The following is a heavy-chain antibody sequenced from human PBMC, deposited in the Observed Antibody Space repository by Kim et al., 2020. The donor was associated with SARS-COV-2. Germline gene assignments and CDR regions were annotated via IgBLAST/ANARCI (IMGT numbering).Heavy chain of an antibody. CDR2: ISGSGGST. V-gene: IGHV3-23*01. CDR1: GFTFSSYA. Sequence: GGSLRLSCAASGFTFSSYAMSWVRQAPGKGLEWVSAISGSGGSTYYADSVKGRFTISRDNSKNTLYLQMNSLRAEDTAVYYCAKRAVVTLLVPPTDWYFDLWGRGTLVTVSS. D-gene: IGHD2-21*02. J-gene: IGHJ2*01. CDR3: AKRAVVTLLVPPTDWYFDL.